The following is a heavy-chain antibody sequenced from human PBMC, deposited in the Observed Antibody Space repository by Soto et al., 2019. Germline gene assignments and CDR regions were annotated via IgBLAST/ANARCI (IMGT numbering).Heavy chain of an antibody. CDR2: ISYDGSNK. CDR3: ERGLPWLGAEDDVFHI. V-gene: IGHV3-30-3*01. D-gene: IGHD3-10*01. Sequence: PGRSLRLSCAAYGFTFSSYAMHCVRHAPGKGLEWVAVISYDGSNKYYADSVKGRFTISRDNSKNTLYLQMNSLRAEDTAVYYCERGLPWLGAEDDVFHICSQRTMVTVS. CDR1: GFTFSSYA. J-gene: IGHJ3*02.